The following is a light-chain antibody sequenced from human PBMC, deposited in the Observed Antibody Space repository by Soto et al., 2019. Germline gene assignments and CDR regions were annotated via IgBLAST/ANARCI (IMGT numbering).Light chain of an antibody. CDR2: ATS. Sequence: DIQMTQSPSSLSASVGDRVTITCRASQGISTYLNWYQQKPGKAPKVLIYATSSLQSGVPSGFSGSGSETDFTLTISSLQPEDFATYSCQQSNSITWTFGQGTKVDIK. CDR1: QGISTY. V-gene: IGKV1-39*01. CDR3: QQSNSITWT. J-gene: IGKJ1*01.